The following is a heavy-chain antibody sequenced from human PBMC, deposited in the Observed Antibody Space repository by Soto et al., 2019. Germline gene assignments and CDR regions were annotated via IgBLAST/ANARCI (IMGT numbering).Heavy chain of an antibody. CDR1: GFTFSSYA. CDR2: ISYDGSNK. V-gene: IGHV3-30*04. D-gene: IGHD6-13*01. CDR3: ARAPLSSSWYAEYFQH. J-gene: IGHJ1*01. Sequence: GGSLRLSCAASGFTFSSYAMHWVRQAPGKGLEWVAVISYDGSNKYYADSVKGRFTISRDNSKNTLYLQMNSLRAEDTAVYYCARAPLSSSWYAEYFQHWGQGTLVTVSS.